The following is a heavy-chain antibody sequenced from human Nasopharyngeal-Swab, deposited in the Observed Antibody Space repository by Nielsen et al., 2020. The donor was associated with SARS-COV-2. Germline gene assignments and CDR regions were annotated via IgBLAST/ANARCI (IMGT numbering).Heavy chain of an antibody. V-gene: IGHV4-59*01. CDR2: IYYSEST. CDR3: ARTTRGDFWSGYYEPYYYYYMDV. D-gene: IGHD3-3*01. CDR1: GGSISSYY. Sequence: SETLSLTCTVSGGSISSYYWSWIRQPPGKGLEWIGYIYYSESTNYNPSLKSRVTISVDTSKNQFSLKLSSVTAADTAVYYCARTTRGDFWSGYYEPYYYYYMDVWGKGTTVTVSS. J-gene: IGHJ6*03.